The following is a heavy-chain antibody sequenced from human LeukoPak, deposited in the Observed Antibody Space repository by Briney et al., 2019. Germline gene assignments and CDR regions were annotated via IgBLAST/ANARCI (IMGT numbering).Heavy chain of an antibody. J-gene: IGHJ6*02. CDR1: AESFSGYY. CDR3: ATSNSGGNRYGMDV. D-gene: IGHD1-26*01. CDR2: ISHIGGS. V-gene: IGHV4-34*01. Sequence: PSETLSLTCAVYAESFSGYYWNWIRQSPGKGLEWIGEISHIGGSSYNPSLNTRVTISVDTSKNQFSLRLTSVTAADTAVYYCATSNSGGNRYGMDVWGQGTTVTVSS.